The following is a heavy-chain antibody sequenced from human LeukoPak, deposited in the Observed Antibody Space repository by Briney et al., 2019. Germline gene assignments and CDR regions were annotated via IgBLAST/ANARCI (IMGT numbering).Heavy chain of an antibody. Sequence: GGSLRLSCAASGFTFSSYWMSWVRQAPGKGLEWVANIKEDGSEKRDVDSVKGRFTISRDNAKNSLYLQMNSLRVEDTAVYYCAGGRYCSGGSCYGALGYYFEYWGQGTLVTVSS. CDR1: GFTFSSYW. J-gene: IGHJ4*02. CDR2: IKEDGSEK. CDR3: AGGRYCSGGSCYGALGYYFEY. D-gene: IGHD2-15*01. V-gene: IGHV3-7*01.